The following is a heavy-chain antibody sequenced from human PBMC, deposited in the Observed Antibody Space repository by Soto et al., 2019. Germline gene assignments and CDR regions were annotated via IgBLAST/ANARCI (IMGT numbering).Heavy chain of an antibody. D-gene: IGHD2-21*01. CDR3: ARDGGDFYAFDI. V-gene: IGHV5-51*01. CDR2: IYPGDSDT. Sequence: PGESLKISCTGSGYSFSNHWIGWVRQMPGKGLEWVGIIYPGDSDTRYSPSFQGHVTISADKSINTAYLQWSSLKASDTAMYYCARDGGDFYAFDIWGQGTMVTVSS. J-gene: IGHJ3*02. CDR1: GYSFSNHW.